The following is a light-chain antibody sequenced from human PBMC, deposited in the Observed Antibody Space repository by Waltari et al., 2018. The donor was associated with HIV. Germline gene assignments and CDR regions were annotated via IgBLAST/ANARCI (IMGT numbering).Light chain of an antibody. CDR3: AAWDDSLSGLV. CDR2: RNN. Sequence: QSVLTQPPSASGTPGQRVPISCSGSSSNLGSNYVYWYQQLPGTAPKLLIYRNNQRPSGVPDRFSGSKSGTSASLAISGLRSEDETNYYCAAWDDSLSGLVFGGGTKLTVL. CDR1: SSNLGSNY. J-gene: IGLJ3*02. V-gene: IGLV1-47*01.